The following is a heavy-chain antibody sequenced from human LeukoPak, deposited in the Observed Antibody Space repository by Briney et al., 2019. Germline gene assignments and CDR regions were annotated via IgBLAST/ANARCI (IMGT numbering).Heavy chain of an antibody. Sequence: GGSLRLSCAASGFPLSSYAMSWVRQAPGKGLEWVSATSSSDAGTYHADSVRGRFTISRDNSKNTLYLQMNSLRVEDAAVYYCARAPVTSCRGAYCYPFDYWGQGTLLTVPS. CDR2: TSSSDAGT. D-gene: IGHD2-21*01. V-gene: IGHV3-23*01. J-gene: IGHJ4*02. CDR1: GFPLSSYA. CDR3: ARAPVTSCRGAYCYPFDY.